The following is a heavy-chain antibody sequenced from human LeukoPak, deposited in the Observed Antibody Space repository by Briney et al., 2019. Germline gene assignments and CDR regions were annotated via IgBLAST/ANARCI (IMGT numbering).Heavy chain of an antibody. CDR3: ARGVNSGYDLDY. J-gene: IGHJ4*02. CDR2: IIPILGIA. D-gene: IGHD5-12*01. CDR1: GGTFSSYA. Sequence: SVKVSCKASGGTFSSYAISWMRQAPGQGLEWMGRIIPILGIANYAQKFQGRVTITADKSTSTAYMELSSLRSEDTAVYYCARGVNSGYDLDYWGQGTLVTVSS. V-gene: IGHV1-69*04.